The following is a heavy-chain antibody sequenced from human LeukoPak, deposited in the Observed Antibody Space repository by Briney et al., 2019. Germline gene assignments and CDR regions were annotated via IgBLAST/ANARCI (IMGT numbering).Heavy chain of an antibody. CDR2: ISAYNGNK. CDR3: ARVKWGGWSSSGGFDP. D-gene: IGHD6-19*01. V-gene: IGHV1-18*01. Sequence: ASVKVSCKASGYTFTSYVIRWVRPPPGQGLEWMGWISAYNGNKNYAQKLQGRATITTDTYTSTAYMELRSLRSDDTAVYYCARVKWGGWSSSGGFDPWGQGTLVTVSS. CDR1: GYTFTSYV. J-gene: IGHJ5*02.